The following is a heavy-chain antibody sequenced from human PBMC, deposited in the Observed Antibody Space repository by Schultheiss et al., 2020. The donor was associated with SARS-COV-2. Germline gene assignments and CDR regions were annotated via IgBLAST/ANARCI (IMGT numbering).Heavy chain of an antibody. J-gene: IGHJ6*02. V-gene: IGHV3-74*01. CDR1: GFTFSSYW. CDR2: INSDGSST. D-gene: IGHD6-19*01. CDR3: AREGGSGWSPYYYYGMDV. Sequence: GGSLRLSCAASGFTFSSYWMHWVRQAPGKGLVWVSRINSDGSSTSYADSVKGRFTISRDNAKNTLYLQMNSLRAEDTAVYYCAREGGSGWSPYYYYGMDVWGQETTVTVSS.